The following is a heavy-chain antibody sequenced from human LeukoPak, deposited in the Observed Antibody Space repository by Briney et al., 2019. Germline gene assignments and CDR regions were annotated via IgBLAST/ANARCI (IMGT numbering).Heavy chain of an antibody. D-gene: IGHD5-12*01. V-gene: IGHV4-34*01. CDR2: INPNGST. J-gene: IGHJ4*02. CDR1: GGSFSDYY. Sequence: SETLSLTCAVYGGSFSDYYWSWIRQPPGKGLEWIGEINPNGSTNYSPSLKSRVTISVDTSKNQFSLKLSSVTAADTAVYYCARSKNVDIVATTLDYWGQGTLVTVSS. CDR3: ARSKNVDIVATTLDY.